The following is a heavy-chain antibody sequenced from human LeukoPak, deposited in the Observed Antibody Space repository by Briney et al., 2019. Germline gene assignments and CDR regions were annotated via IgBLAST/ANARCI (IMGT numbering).Heavy chain of an antibody. Sequence: SETLSLTCAVYGGSFSGYYWSWIRQPPGKGLEWIGEINHSGSTNYNPSLKSRVTISVDTSKNQFSLKLSSVTAADTAVYYCARGESSSGFDYWGQGTLVTVSS. CDR3: ARGESSSGFDY. CDR1: GGSFSGYY. V-gene: IGHV4-34*01. CDR2: INHSGST. D-gene: IGHD6-19*01. J-gene: IGHJ4*02.